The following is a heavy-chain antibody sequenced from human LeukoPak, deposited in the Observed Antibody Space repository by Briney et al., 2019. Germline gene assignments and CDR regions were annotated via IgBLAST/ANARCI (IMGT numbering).Heavy chain of an antibody. V-gene: IGHV3-23*01. CDR2: INLNGDET. J-gene: IGHJ4*02. Sequence: PGGSLRLAREASGFTFSNYGMAWFRQAPGKGLEWVSTINLNGDETHYADSVKGRFTISRDNSKSTLALRMSSLRVEDTAVYYCERDPSEYEYNRGLYRDFWGQGSQVIVSS. CDR3: ERDPSEYEYNRGLYRDF. CDR1: GFTFSNYG. D-gene: IGHD1-1*01.